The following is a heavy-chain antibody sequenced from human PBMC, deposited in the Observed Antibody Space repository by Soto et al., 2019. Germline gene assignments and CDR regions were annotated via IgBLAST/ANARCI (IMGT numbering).Heavy chain of an antibody. D-gene: IGHD5-18*01. CDR1: GFTFSTYA. V-gene: IGHV3-23*01. CDR2: VSASGLNT. Sequence: EVQLLESGGKLVQPGGSLTLSCAASGFTFSTYAMAWVRQAPGKGLEWVSGVSASGLNTDYADPVKGRFYISRDNSKNTVSLHMNSLRAEDTALYYCAEDRPRRTSGYGFDYWGQGTPVTVSS. J-gene: IGHJ4*02. CDR3: AEDRPRRTSGYGFDY.